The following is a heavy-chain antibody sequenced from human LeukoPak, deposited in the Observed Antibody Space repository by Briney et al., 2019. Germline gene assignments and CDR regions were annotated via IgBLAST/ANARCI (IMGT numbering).Heavy chain of an antibody. V-gene: IGHV1-46*03. D-gene: IGHD1-14*01. CDR3: ATGLGNWYFDL. CDR2: INPICCST. J-gene: IGHJ2*01. Sequence: ASVKVSCKASGYTFTSYYMHWVRQAPGQGVEFMVIINPICCSTSYAQKFQGRVTMTRDTSTSTVYMELSSLRSEDTAVYYCATGLGNWYFDLWGRGTLVTVSS. CDR1: GYTFTSYY.